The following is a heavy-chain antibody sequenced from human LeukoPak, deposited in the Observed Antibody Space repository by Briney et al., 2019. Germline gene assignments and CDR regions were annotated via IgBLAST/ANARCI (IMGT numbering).Heavy chain of an antibody. J-gene: IGHJ4*02. V-gene: IGHV4-59*01. Sequence: PSETLSLTCTVSGGSISSYYWSWIRQPPGKGLEWIGHIYYSGSTNYNPSLKSRVTISIDTSKSQFSLKLNSVTAADTAVYYCARGRAYYDSTGYYYWGQGTLVIVSS. CDR1: GGSISSYY. CDR3: ARGRAYYDSTGYYY. CDR2: IYYSGST. D-gene: IGHD3-22*01.